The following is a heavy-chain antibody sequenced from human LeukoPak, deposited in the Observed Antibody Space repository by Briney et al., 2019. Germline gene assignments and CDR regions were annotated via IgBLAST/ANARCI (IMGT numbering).Heavy chain of an antibody. V-gene: IGHV4-59*01. J-gene: IGHJ5*02. CDR1: GGSISSYY. CDR2: IYYSGST. Sequence: SSETLSLTCTVSGGSISSYYWSWIRQPPGKGLEWIGYIYYSGSTNYNPSLKSRVTISVDTSKNQFSLKLSSVTAADTAVYYCARDKGGLLWFAQGGFDPWGQGTLVTVSS. D-gene: IGHD3-10*01. CDR3: ARDKGGLLWFAQGGFDP.